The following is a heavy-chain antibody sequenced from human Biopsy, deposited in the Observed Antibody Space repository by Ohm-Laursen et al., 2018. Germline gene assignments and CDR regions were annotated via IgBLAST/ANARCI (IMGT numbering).Heavy chain of an antibody. Sequence: TLSLTCTVSGAYVKTSGCFWAWIRQRPGKGLEWIGYISYNERTYYNPSLTSRLAISFDTSNNRISLQLRSVSVADTAVYYCVRETKTGTAEDWYFDLWGRGSPVTVPS. V-gene: IGHV4-31*03. D-gene: IGHD3-9*01. CDR3: VRETKTGTAEDWYFDL. CDR2: ISYNERT. J-gene: IGHJ2*01. CDR1: GAYVKTSGCF.